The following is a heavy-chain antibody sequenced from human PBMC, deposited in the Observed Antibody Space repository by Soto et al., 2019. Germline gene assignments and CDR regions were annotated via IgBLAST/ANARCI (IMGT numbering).Heavy chain of an antibody. V-gene: IGHV3-23*01. CDR1: GFTFSNYA. CDR3: AKGQKIAISMPTNWFDP. D-gene: IGHD2-21*01. CDR2: ISGSGDKT. J-gene: IGHJ5*02. Sequence: EVQLLESGGGLVQPGEPLRLSCAASGFTFSNYAMNWVRQAPGKGLEWVSAISGSGDKTFFADSVTGRFNISRDNSKNTLYLQMNSLRVEDKVVYYYAKGQKIAISMPTNWFDPWGQGTLVTVSS.